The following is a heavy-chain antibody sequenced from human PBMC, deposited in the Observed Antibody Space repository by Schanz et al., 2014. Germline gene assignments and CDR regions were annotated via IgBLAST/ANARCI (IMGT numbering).Heavy chain of an antibody. CDR1: GFTFNSYG. V-gene: IGHV3-30*19. Sequence: QVQLVESGGGVVQPGRSLRLSCAASGFTFNSYGMHWVRQAPGKGLEWVAVISYEGNDKYYGDSVKGRFTISRDNSKNALHLQMNSLRVEDTAVYYCAKDDTQVNGMDVWGQGTTVTVSS. J-gene: IGHJ6*02. CDR2: ISYEGNDK. CDR3: AKDDTQVNGMDV.